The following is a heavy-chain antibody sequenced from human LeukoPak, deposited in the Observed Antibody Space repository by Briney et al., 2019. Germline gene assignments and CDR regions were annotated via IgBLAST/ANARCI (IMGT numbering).Heavy chain of an antibody. CDR3: ARDSGYYFDY. J-gene: IGHJ4*02. Sequence: GASVKVSCRASGYTFTGYYMHWVRQAPGQGLEWMGWVNPNGGGTNYAQKFQGRVTMTRDTSISTAYMELSRLRSDDTAVYYCARDSGYYFDYWGQGTLVTVSS. CDR1: GYTFTGYY. CDR2: VNPNGGGT. V-gene: IGHV1-2*02.